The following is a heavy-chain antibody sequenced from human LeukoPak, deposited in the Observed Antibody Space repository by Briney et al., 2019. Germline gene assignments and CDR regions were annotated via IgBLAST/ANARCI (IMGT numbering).Heavy chain of an antibody. CDR3: AREVDAAAAYNWFDP. V-gene: IGHV4-38-2*02. CDR2: TYHSGST. Sequence: PSETLSLTCTVSGYSISSGYYWGWIRQPPGKGLEWIGSTYHSGSTYYNPSLKSRVSISVDTSKNQFSLRLSSVTAADTAVYYCAREVDAAAAYNWFDPWGQGTLVTVSS. D-gene: IGHD2-2*01. CDR1: GYSISSGYY. J-gene: IGHJ5*02.